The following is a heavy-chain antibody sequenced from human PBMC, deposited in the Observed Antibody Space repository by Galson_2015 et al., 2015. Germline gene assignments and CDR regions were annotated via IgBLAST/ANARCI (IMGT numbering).Heavy chain of an antibody. D-gene: IGHD2-2*01. J-gene: IGHJ6*03. CDR2: IKQDGSEK. CDR3: ARDLPVGVVVPAAPMHV. Sequence: SLRLSCAASGFTFSSYWMSWVRQAPGKGLEWVANIKQDGSEKYYVDSVKGRFTISRDNAKNSLYLQMNSLRAEDTAVYYCARDLPVGVVVPAAPMHVSGKGTTVTVSS. V-gene: IGHV3-7*01. CDR1: GFTFSSYW.